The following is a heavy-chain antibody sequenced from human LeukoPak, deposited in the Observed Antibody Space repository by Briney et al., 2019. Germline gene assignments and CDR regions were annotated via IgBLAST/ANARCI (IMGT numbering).Heavy chain of an antibody. CDR1: GFTFSGSA. J-gene: IGHJ6*03. V-gene: IGHV3-73*01. CDR2: IRSKANSYAT. CDR3: TFTVTTLTRYYYYMDV. Sequence: GGSLRLSCAASGFTFSGSAMHWVRQASGKGLEWVGRIRSKANSYATAYAASVKGRFTISRDDSKNTAYLQMNSLKTEDTAVYCCTFTVTTLTRYYYYMDVWGKGTTVTVSS. D-gene: IGHD4-11*01.